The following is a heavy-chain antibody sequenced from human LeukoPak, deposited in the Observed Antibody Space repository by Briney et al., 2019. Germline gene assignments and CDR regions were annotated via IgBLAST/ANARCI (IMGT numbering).Heavy chain of an antibody. CDR1: GFTFSSYE. CDR3: ARKYCSSTSCLFDY. Sequence: GGSLRLSCAASGFTFSSYEMNWVRQAPGKGLEWVSYISTSGSPIYYADSVKGRFTISRDNAKNSLYLQMNSLRAEDTAVYYCARKYCSSTSCLFDYWGQGTLVTVSP. V-gene: IGHV3-48*03. D-gene: IGHD2-2*01. CDR2: ISTSGSPI. J-gene: IGHJ4*02.